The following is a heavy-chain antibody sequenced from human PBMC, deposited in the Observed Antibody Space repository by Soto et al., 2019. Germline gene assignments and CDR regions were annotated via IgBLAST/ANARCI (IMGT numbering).Heavy chain of an antibody. CDR3: ARAGYCSSTSCYAFDI. Sequence: SETLSLTCTVSGGSISSGDYYWSWIRQHPGKGLEWIGYIHYSGSTYYNPSLKSRVTISVDTSKNQFSLKLRSVTAADTAVYYCARAGYCSSTSCYAFDIWGQGTMVTVSS. CDR1: GGSISSGDYY. V-gene: IGHV4-31*03. D-gene: IGHD2-2*01. CDR2: IHYSGST. J-gene: IGHJ3*02.